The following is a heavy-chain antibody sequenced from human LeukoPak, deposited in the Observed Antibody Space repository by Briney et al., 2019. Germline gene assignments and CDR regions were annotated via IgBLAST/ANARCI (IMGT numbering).Heavy chain of an antibody. J-gene: IGHJ5*02. CDR1: GFTFSSYA. Sequence: GGSLRLSCAASGFTFSSYAMSWVRQAPGKGLEWVSAISGSGGSTYYADSVKGRFTISRDNAKNSLYLQMNSLRAEDTAVYYCARDLLASSSSGTSWGQGTLVTVSS. V-gene: IGHV3-23*01. CDR3: ARDLLASSSSGTS. D-gene: IGHD6-6*01. CDR2: ISGSGGST.